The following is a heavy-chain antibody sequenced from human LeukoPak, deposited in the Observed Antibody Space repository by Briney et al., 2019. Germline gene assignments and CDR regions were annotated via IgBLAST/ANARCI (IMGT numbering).Heavy chain of an antibody. CDR2: INHSGST. Sequence: PSETLSLTCAVYGGSFSGYYWSWIRPPPGKGLEWIGEINHSGSTNYNPSLKSRVTISVDPSKNQYSLRLSSVPAADTAVYYCARGRVRGSGSYMGYWGQGTLVTVSS. V-gene: IGHV4-34*01. CDR3: ARGRVRGSGSYMGY. J-gene: IGHJ4*02. D-gene: IGHD3-10*01. CDR1: GGSFSGYY.